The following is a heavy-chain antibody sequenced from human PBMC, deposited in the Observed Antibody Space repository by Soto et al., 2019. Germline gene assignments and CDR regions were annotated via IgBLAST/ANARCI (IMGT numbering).Heavy chain of an antibody. Sequence: QVQLQESGPGLVKPSQTLSLICSVSGDSITGRGYYWSWICQHPGKGLEWIGYIYYNSNTYYRPSLRSRVTMSLDTSKNQFTLKLSSVTAADTAVYYCARGPSSLSLRKFFFDFWGQGSLVTVSS. CDR2: IYYNSNT. CDR1: GDSITGRGYY. V-gene: IGHV4-31*02. CDR3: ARGPSSLSLRKFFFDF. J-gene: IGHJ4*02. D-gene: IGHD6-6*01.